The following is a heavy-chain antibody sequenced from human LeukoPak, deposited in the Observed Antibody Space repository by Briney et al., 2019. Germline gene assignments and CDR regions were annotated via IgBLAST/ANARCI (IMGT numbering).Heavy chain of an antibody. CDR3: ARSRDGYNLDP. CDR2: IYYSGST. Sequence: SETLSLTCTVSGGSISSYYWSWIRQPPGKGLGWIGYIYYSGSTNYNPSLKSRVTISVDTSKNQFSLKLSSVTAADTAVYYCARSRDGYNLDPWGQGTLVTVSS. CDR1: GGSISSYY. D-gene: IGHD5-24*01. V-gene: IGHV4-59*01. J-gene: IGHJ5*02.